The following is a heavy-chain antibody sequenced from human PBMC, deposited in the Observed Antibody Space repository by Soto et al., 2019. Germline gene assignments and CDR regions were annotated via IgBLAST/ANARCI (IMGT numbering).Heavy chain of an antibody. V-gene: IGHV3-53*01. CDR2: IESGGST. CDR3: AKDLGPLRLLNYYFYGLDV. D-gene: IGHD2-15*01. J-gene: IGHJ6*02. Sequence: GGSLRLSCAASEFTFTYAWMSWVRQAPGMGLEWVAVIESGGSTHYADSVKGRFTISRDIPKNMIYLQLHTLRAEDTAVYYCAKDLGPLRLLNYYFYGLDVWGQGTTVTVSS. CDR1: EFTFTYAW.